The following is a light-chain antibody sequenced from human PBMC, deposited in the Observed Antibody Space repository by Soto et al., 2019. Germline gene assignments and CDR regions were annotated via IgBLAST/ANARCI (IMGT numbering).Light chain of an antibody. Sequence: AIQMTHSPSSLSASVLYRVTITFLAIQVIINDLGLYQQKPGKAPKLLIYAASSLRSGVPSRFSGSGSGTDFTLTISSLQPEDFATYYCLQDYNYPYTFGQGTKVDIK. CDR1: QVIIND. CDR3: LQDYNYPYT. J-gene: IGKJ2*01. CDR2: AAS. V-gene: IGKV1-6*01.